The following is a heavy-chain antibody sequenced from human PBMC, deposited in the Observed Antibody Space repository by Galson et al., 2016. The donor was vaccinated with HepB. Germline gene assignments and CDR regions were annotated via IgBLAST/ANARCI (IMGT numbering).Heavy chain of an antibody. D-gene: IGHD1-1*01. Sequence: LRLSCAASGFVFSNFGLSWVRQAPGKGLEWAASISTRRTTYYSDSEQGRFTISRDNSNNTLYLQMNGLRAEDTAVYYCARERLVRRIFDHWGQGTLLTVSS. V-gene: IGHV3-23*01. CDR1: GFVFSNFG. CDR3: ARERLVRRIFDH. CDR2: ISTRRTT. J-gene: IGHJ4*02.